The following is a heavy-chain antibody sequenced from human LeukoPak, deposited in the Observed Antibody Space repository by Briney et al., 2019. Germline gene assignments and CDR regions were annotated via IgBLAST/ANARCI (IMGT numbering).Heavy chain of an antibody. CDR2: IERDGSEE. D-gene: IGHD3-10*01. CDR3: ARDLVGSSDH. Sequence: GGSLRLSCVASGFIFGNNGMSWLRQAPEKGLEWVAQIERDGSEEHYVDSVKGGFTISRDNAKNSVFLQMNSLRVEDTAVYYCARDLVGSSDHWGQGTLVTVSS. V-gene: IGHV3-7*01. CDR1: GFIFGNNG. J-gene: IGHJ4*02.